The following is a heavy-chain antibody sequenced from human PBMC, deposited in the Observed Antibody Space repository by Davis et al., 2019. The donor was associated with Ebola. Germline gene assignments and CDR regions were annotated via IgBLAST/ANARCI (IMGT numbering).Heavy chain of an antibody. V-gene: IGHV4-59*08. D-gene: IGHD6-13*01. CDR2: IYYSGST. CDR1: GGSISSYY. Sequence: SETLSLTCTVSGGSISSYYWSWIRQPPGKGLEWIGYIYYSGSTNYNPSLKSRVTISVDTSKNQFFLKLSSVTAADTAVYYCARLGGIAAAGLDYWGQGTLVTVSS. CDR3: ARLGGIAAAGLDY. J-gene: IGHJ4*02.